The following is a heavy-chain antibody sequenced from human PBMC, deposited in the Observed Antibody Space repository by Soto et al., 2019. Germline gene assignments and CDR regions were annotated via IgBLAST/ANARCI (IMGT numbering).Heavy chain of an antibody. CDR2: IKSKGGGETK. V-gene: IGHV3-15*01. CDR3: TWSGRNSLVL. CDR1: GFSFSDAW. Sequence: GGSLRLSCAVSGSASGFSFSDAWMAWVRQAPGKGLEWVALIKSKGGGETKDYGAAVEGRFTISRDDSRNTVFLQMNSLNTEDTAVYFCTWSGRNSLVLWGQGTLVTVS. D-gene: IGHD3-3*01. J-gene: IGHJ4*02.